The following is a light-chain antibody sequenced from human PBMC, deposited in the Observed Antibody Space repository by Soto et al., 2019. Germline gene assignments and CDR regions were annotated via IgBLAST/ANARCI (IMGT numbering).Light chain of an antibody. V-gene: IGKV3-11*01. J-gene: IGKJ3*01. CDR1: QSIGNY. CDR2: ATS. CDR3: QQRSSWPFT. Sequence: EVVLTQSPATLSLSPGEGATLSCRASQSIGNYLAWYQQKPGQAPRLLIYATSNRATGIPARFSGSGSGTDFTLNIRSLEPEDFEVYYCQQRSSWPFTFGPGTKVDIK.